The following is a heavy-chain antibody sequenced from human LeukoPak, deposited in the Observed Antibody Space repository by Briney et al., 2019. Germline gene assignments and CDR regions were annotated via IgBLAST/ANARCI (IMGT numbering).Heavy chain of an antibody. CDR1: GGSISSSSYY. CDR2: IYHSGST. Sequence: SETLSLTCTVSGGSISSSSYYWGWIRQPPGKGLEWIGEIYHSGSTNYNPSLKSRVTISVDKSKNQFSLKLSSVTAADTAVYYCGRRDLSWNWFDPWGQGTLVTVSS. V-gene: IGHV4-39*07. J-gene: IGHJ5*02. CDR3: GRRDLSWNWFDP. D-gene: IGHD6-13*01.